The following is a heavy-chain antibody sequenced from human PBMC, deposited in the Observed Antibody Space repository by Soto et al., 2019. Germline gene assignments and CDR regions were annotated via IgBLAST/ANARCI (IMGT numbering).Heavy chain of an antibody. D-gene: IGHD2-2*01. CDR1: GFTFSSYS. J-gene: IGHJ4*02. CDR3: ATPPGQPGY. CDR2: ISSSSSTI. V-gene: IGHV3-48*01. Sequence: EVQLVESGGGLVQPGGSLRLSCAASGFTFSSYSMNWVRQAPGKGLEWVSYISSSSSTIYYEDSVKGRFTISRDNAKNSLYLQMNSLRAEDTAVYYCATPPGQPGYWGQGTLVTVSS.